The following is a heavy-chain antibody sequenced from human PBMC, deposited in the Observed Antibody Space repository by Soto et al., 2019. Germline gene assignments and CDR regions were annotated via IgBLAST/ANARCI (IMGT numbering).Heavy chain of an antibody. CDR1: GYTCTSYA. V-gene: IGHV1-18*03. Sequence: QVQLVQSGAEVKKPGASVKVSCKASGYTCTSYAISCVRQSPGQGLEWMGWISAYSGNTNYAQKLQGRVTMTTDTSTTTAYMAPRTRRSNAMGEYYCVSSGPRAGYWGHGPRVPVPS. CDR2: ISAYSGNT. CDR3: VSSGPRAGY. J-gene: IGHJ4*01. D-gene: IGHD3-10*01.